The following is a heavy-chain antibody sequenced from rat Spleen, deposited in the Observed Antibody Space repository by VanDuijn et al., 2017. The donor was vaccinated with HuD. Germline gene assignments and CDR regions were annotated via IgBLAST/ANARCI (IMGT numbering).Heavy chain of an antibody. D-gene: IGHD1-11*01. CDR2: ISNARGIT. J-gene: IGHJ2*01. CDR3: ARPANFGGGYYFDY. V-gene: IGHV5-25*01. Sequence: EVQLVESGGGLVQPGRSLKLSCAASGFTFSNYYMAWVRQAPGMGLEWVASISNARGITYYADPVKGRFTISRDIANSTLYLRMNSLRSEDTATYYCARPANFGGGYYFDYWGQGVMVTVSS. CDR1: GFTFSNYY.